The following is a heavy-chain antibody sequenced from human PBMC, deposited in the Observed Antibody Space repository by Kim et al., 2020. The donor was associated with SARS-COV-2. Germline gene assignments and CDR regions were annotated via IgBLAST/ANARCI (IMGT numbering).Heavy chain of an antibody. CDR3: ARNEDV. CDR2: YYGGST. J-gene: IGHJ6*04. V-gene: IGHV4-39*01. Sequence: YYGGSTCYNPSLNSRVTITVDTSKNQFSLELSSVTAADTAVYYCARNEDVWGKGTTDTVSS.